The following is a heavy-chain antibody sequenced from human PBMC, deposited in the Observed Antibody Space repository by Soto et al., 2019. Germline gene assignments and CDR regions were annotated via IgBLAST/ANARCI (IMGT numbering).Heavy chain of an antibody. Sequence: SETLSLTCTVSGGSISSSSYYWGWIRQPPGKGLEWIGSIYYSGSTYYNPSLKSRVTISVDTSKNQFSLKLSSVTAADAAVYYCARQEGDWNYGIYGMEVWGQGTTVTVSS. CDR1: GGSISSSSYY. J-gene: IGHJ6*02. CDR2: IYYSGST. V-gene: IGHV4-39*01. CDR3: ARQEGDWNYGIYGMEV. D-gene: IGHD1-7*01.